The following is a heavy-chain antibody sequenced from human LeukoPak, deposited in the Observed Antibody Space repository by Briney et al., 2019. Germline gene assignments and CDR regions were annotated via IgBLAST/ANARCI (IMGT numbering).Heavy chain of an antibody. Sequence: PGGSLRLSCAASGFTFSDYYMSWIRQAPGKGLEWVSYISISGTFTTYADSVKGRFTISRDNAKNSLYLQMNSLRAEDTAVYYCARDSARVGYCSGGSCPGWGYWGQGTLVTVSS. CDR1: GFTFSDYY. J-gene: IGHJ4*02. D-gene: IGHD2-15*01. V-gene: IGHV3-11*06. CDR2: ISISGTFT. CDR3: ARDSARVGYCSGGSCPGWGY.